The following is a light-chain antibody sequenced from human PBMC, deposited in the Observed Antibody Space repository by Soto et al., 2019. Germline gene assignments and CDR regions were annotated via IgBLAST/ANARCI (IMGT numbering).Light chain of an antibody. CDR2: EVS. Sequence: QSALTQPASVSGSPGQSITISCTGTSSDIGGYNFVSWYHQHPGKAPKLMIYEVSNRPSGVSDRFSGSKSGNTASLTISGLQAEDEADYYCSSFRSGTTLFGTGTTLTVL. J-gene: IGLJ1*01. CDR3: SSFRSGTTL. V-gene: IGLV2-14*01. CDR1: SSDIGGYNF.